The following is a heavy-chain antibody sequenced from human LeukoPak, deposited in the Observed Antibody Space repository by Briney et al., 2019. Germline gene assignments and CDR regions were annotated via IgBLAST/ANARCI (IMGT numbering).Heavy chain of an antibody. D-gene: IGHD3-22*01. CDR2: IYHSGST. Sequence: SETLSLTCAVSGGSISSGGYSWSWIRQPPGKGLEWIGYIYHSGSTYYNPSLKSRVTISVDRSKNQFSLKLSSVTAADTAVYYCARGDSPGAFDIWGQGTMVTASS. CDR1: GGSISSGGYS. CDR3: ARGDSPGAFDI. V-gene: IGHV4-30-2*01. J-gene: IGHJ3*02.